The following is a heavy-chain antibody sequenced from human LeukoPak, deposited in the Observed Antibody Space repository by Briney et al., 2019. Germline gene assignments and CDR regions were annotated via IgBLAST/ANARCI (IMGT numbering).Heavy chain of an antibody. Sequence: SETLSLTCAVCGGSFSGYYWSWIRQPPGKGLEWIGEINHSGSTNYNPSLKSRVTISVDTSKNQFSLKLSSVTAADTAVYYCARHPRITMVRGVIITSALDYWGQGTLVTVSS. D-gene: IGHD3-10*01. CDR2: INHSGST. V-gene: IGHV4-34*01. J-gene: IGHJ4*02. CDR1: GGSFSGYY. CDR3: ARHPRITMVRGVIITSALDY.